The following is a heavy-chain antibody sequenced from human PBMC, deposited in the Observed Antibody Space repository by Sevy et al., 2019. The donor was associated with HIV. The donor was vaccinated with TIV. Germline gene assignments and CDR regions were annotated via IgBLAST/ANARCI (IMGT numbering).Heavy chain of an antibody. J-gene: IGHJ3*02. CDR1: GGSISSYY. Sequence: SETLSLTCTVSGGSISSYYWSWIRQPPGKGLDWIGYIYYSGSTNYNPSLKSRVTISVDTSKNQFSLKLSSVTAADTAVYYCARGGLAAHYYDSSGPGAFDIWGQGTMVTVSS. CDR3: ARGGLAAHYYDSSGPGAFDI. CDR2: IYYSGST. V-gene: IGHV4-59*01. D-gene: IGHD3-22*01.